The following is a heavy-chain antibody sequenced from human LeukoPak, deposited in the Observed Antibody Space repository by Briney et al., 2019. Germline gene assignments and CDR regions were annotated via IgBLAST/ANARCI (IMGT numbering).Heavy chain of an antibody. Sequence: LSLTCAVYGGSFSGYYWSWIRQAPGKGLEWVSYISSSGSTISYADSVKGRFTISRDNAKNSLSLQMNCLRAEDTAVYYCARGYTDLGGDYAMDVWGQGTPVTVSS. CDR2: ISSSGSTI. V-gene: IGHV3-11*01. J-gene: IGHJ6*02. CDR1: GGSFSGYY. CDR3: ARGYTDLGGDYAMDV. D-gene: IGHD5-18*01.